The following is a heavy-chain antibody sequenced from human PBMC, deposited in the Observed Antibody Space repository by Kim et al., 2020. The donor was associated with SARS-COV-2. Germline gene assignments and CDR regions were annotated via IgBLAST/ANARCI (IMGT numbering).Heavy chain of an antibody. Sequence: GGSLRLSCAASGFTFNNYAMSWVRQAPGKGLEWVSGLSGSGGSTYYADSVKGRFTISRDNFKNTLYLQMNSLRAEDTAVYYCAKDRTYSSSCGFDQWGQGTLVTVSS. J-gene: IGHJ4*02. CDR1: GFTFNNYA. D-gene: IGHD2-2*01. CDR3: AKDRTYSSSCGFDQ. V-gene: IGHV3-23*01. CDR2: LSGSGGST.